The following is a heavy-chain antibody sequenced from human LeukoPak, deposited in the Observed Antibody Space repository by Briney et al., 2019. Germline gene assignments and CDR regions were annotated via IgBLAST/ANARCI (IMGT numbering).Heavy chain of an antibody. CDR1: GFTFSSYW. Sequence: PGGSLRLSCAASGFTFSSYWMHWVRQAPGKGLVWVSCINSDGSSTSYADSVKGRFTISRDNAKHTLYLQMNSLRAEDTAVYYCPRDSPLGYCSGGSCSDAFDIWGQGTMVTVSS. J-gene: IGHJ3*02. CDR3: PRDSPLGYCSGGSCSDAFDI. D-gene: IGHD2-15*01. CDR2: INSDGSST. V-gene: IGHV3-74*01.